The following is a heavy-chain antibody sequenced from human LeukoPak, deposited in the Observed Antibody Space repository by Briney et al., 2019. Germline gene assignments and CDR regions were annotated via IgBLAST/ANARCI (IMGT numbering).Heavy chain of an antibody. D-gene: IGHD2-2*01. CDR3: ARGGKRYCSSTSCYLDY. CDR2: INSDGSST. V-gene: IGHV3-74*01. J-gene: IGHJ4*02. Sequence: GGSLRLSCAASGFTFSSYWMHWVRQAPGKGLVWVSRINSDGSSTSYADSVKGRFTISRDNAKNSLYLQMNSLRAEDTAVYYCARGGKRYCSSTSCYLDYWGQGTLVTVSS. CDR1: GFTFSSYW.